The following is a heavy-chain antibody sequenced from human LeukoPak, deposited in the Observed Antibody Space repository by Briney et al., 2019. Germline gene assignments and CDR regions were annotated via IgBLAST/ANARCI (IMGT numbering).Heavy chain of an antibody. CDR3: ARVVESGSYYYYYYMDV. CDR2: IKQDGSEK. CDR1: GFTFSSYW. D-gene: IGHD1-26*01. Sequence: GGSLRLSCAASGFTFSSYWMSWVRQAPGKGLEWVANIKQDGSEKYYVDSVKGRFTISRDNAKNSLYLQMNSLRAEDTAVYYRARVVESGSYYYYYYMDVWGKGTTVTVSS. J-gene: IGHJ6*03. V-gene: IGHV3-7*01.